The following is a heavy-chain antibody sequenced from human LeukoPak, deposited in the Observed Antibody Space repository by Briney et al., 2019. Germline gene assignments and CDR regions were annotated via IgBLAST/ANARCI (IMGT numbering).Heavy chain of an antibody. CDR2: MSVTGRTI. D-gene: IGHD1-26*01. CDR3: TTARWELLDSFDY. J-gene: IGHJ4*02. CDR1: GFSASDFY. Sequence: GGSLRLSCAASGFSASDFYMAWIRQSPGTGLEWISYMSVTGRTIYYANSVRGRFTISRDNNKNSLYLQMNSLKTEDTAVYYCTTARWELLDSFDYWGQGTLVTVSS. V-gene: IGHV3-11*01.